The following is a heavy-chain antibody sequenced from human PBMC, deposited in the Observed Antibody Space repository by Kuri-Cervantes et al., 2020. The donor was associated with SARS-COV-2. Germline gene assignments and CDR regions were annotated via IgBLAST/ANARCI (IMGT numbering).Heavy chain of an antibody. CDR2: IYYSGST. Sequence: SETLSLTCTVSGGSISSGGYYWSWIRQHPGKGLEWIGYIYYSGSTYYNPSLKSRVTISVDTSKNQFSLQLNSVTPEDTAVYCCARGKSWGLGYFDYWGQGTLVTVSS. J-gene: IGHJ4*02. V-gene: IGHV4-31*03. CDR3: ARGKSWGLGYFDY. CDR1: GGSISSGGYY. D-gene: IGHD3-16*01.